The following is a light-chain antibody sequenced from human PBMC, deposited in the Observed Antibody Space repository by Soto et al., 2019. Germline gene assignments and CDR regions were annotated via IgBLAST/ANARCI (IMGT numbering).Light chain of an antibody. V-gene: IGKV3D-15*01. CDR1: QSVSSN. CDR2: GAS. Sequence: KVMKKSAAAVSVHPGERATLSCRASQSVSSNLAWYQQKPVQAPRLLIYGASSRATGIPDRFSGSGSGTEFTLTISSLQSEDSAVYYCQQYENWPQLTFGGGTKVDI. J-gene: IGKJ4*01. CDR3: QQYENWPQLT.